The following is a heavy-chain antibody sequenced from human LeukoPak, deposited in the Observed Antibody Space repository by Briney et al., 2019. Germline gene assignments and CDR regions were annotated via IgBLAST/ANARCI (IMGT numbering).Heavy chain of an antibody. CDR1: GGSISSYY. D-gene: IGHD3-22*01. V-gene: IGHV4-59*08. Sequence: SGTLSLTCTVSGGSISSYYWSWIRQPPGKGLEWIGYIYYSGSTNYNPSLKSRVTISVDTSKNQFSLKLSSVTAADTAVYYCARHYYYDSSGYYPHDAFDIWGQGTMVTVSS. J-gene: IGHJ3*02. CDR2: IYYSGST. CDR3: ARHYYYDSSGYYPHDAFDI.